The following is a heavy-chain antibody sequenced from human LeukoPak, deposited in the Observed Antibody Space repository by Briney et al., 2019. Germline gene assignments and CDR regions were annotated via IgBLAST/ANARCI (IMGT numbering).Heavy chain of an antibody. CDR2: IHYSGAT. D-gene: IGHD3-22*01. J-gene: IGHJ4*02. Sequence: SETLSLTCTVSGGSISSDYWSWIRQPPGKGLEWIGYIHYSGATNYNPSLKSRVTISVDTSENQFSLKLSSVTAADTALYYCATLRGASSAVFDSWGQGTLVTVSS. CDR1: GGSISSDY. CDR3: ATLRGASSAVFDS. V-gene: IGHV4-59*08.